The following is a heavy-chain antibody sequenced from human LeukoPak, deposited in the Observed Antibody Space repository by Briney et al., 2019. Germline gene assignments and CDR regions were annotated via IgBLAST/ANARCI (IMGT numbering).Heavy chain of an antibody. CDR2: IYPGDSDT. D-gene: IGHD2/OR15-2a*01. Sequence: LGESLQISWKGSGYRFTSYWIGWVRQMPGKGLEWMGIIYPGDSDTRYSPSFQGQVTISADKSISTAYLQWSSLKASDTVMYYCARSAQELSINYWGQGTLVTVSS. J-gene: IGHJ4*02. V-gene: IGHV5-51*01. CDR1: GYRFTSYW. CDR3: ARSAQELSINY.